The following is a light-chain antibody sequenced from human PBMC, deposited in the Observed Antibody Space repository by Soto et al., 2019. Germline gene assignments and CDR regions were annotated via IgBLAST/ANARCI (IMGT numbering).Light chain of an antibody. CDR3: QTWGTGIQVV. CDR2: FNSDGSH. CDR1: SGHSSYA. V-gene: IGLV4-69*01. J-gene: IGLJ2*01. Sequence: QSVLTQSPSASASLGASVKLTCTLSSGHSSYAIAWHQQQPGKGPRYLMKFNSDGSHTKGDGIPDRFSGSSSGAERYLTISSLQSEDEADYYCQTWGTGIQVVFGGGTKLTVL.